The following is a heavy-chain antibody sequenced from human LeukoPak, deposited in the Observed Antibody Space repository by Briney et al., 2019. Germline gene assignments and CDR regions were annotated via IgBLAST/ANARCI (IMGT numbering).Heavy chain of an antibody. CDR3: AKDYDSSGLPYFDY. CDR2: ISGSGSTT. D-gene: IGHD3-22*01. CDR1: GFTFSSYA. J-gene: IGHJ4*02. Sequence: PGGSLRLSCAASGFTFSSYAMTWVRQAPGKGLEWVSGISGSGSTTYYADSVKGRFTISRDNSKNTLYLQMNSLRAEDTAVYYCAKDYDSSGLPYFDYWGREPWSPSPQ. V-gene: IGHV3-23*01.